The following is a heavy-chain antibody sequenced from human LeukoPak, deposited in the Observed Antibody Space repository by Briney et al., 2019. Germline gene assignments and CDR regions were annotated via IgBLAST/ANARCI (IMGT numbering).Heavy chain of an antibody. CDR3: ARISGIMITFGDY. D-gene: IGHD3-16*01. Sequence: ASVKVSCKASGYTFTSYDINWVRQATGQGLEWMVWISAYNGNTNYAQKLQGRVTMTTDTSTSTAYMELRSLRSDDTAVYYCARISGIMITFGDYWGQGTLVTVSS. CDR2: ISAYNGNT. J-gene: IGHJ4*02. CDR1: GYTFTSYD. V-gene: IGHV1-18*01.